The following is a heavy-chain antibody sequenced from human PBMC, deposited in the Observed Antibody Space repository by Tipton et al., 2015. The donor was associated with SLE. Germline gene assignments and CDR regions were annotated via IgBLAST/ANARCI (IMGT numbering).Heavy chain of an antibody. J-gene: IGHJ6*02. Sequence: TLSLTCAVYGGSFSGYYWSWIRQPPGKGLEWIGEINHSGSTNYNPSLKSRVTISVDTSKNQFSLKLSSVTAADTAVYYCARVPIVVVGYGMDVWGQGTTVTASS. CDR1: GGSFSGYY. CDR2: INHSGST. V-gene: IGHV4-34*01. D-gene: IGHD2-15*01. CDR3: ARVPIVVVGYGMDV.